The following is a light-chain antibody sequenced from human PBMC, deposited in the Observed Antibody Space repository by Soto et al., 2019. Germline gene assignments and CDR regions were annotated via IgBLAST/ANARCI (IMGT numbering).Light chain of an antibody. J-gene: IGKJ1*01. CDR3: QQYNSYPWT. CDR2: DAS. CDR1: QSISSW. V-gene: IGKV1-5*01. Sequence: DIQMTQSPSTLSASVGDRVTITCGASQSISSWLAWYQQKPGKAPKLLIYDASSLESGVPSRFSGSGSGTEFPLTISSLQPDDFATYYCQQYNSYPWTFGQGTKVEIK.